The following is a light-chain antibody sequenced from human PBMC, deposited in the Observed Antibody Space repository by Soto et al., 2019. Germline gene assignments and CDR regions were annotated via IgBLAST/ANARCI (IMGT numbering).Light chain of an antibody. V-gene: IGKV4-1*01. Sequence: DIVMTQSPDSLAVSLGERATINCKSSQSVLYSANNKNCLAWYQQKPGQPPKLLLYWASTLESGVPDRFSGSGSGTDFTLTISSLQAEDVAVYYCQQYYSTPRTFGQGTKVEIK. CDR3: QQYYSTPRT. J-gene: IGKJ1*01. CDR2: WAS. CDR1: QSVLYSANNKNC.